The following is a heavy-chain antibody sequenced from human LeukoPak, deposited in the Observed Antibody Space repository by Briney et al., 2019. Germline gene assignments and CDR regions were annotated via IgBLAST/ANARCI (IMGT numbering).Heavy chain of an antibody. J-gene: IGHJ4*02. Sequence: SETLSLTCTVSGGSISSSSYYWGWIRQPPGKGLEWIGSIYYSGSTYYNPSLKSRVTISVDTSKNQFSLKLSSVTAADAAVYYCARSQRYYFDYRGQGTLVTVSS. V-gene: IGHV4-39*01. CDR1: GGSISSSSYY. D-gene: IGHD5-24*01. CDR2: IYYSGST. CDR3: ARSQRYYFDY.